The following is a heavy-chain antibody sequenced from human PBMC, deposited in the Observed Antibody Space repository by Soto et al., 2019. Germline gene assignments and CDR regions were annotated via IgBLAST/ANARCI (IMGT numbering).Heavy chain of an antibody. CDR1: GYSFTTYG. Sequence: QVQLVQSGPEVKKPGASVEVSCTASGYSFTTYGFAWVRQAPGQGLEWMGWISAYNGNTNYAQKFQGRVTMTTDTSTSTAYMELRSLRSDDTAVYYCAGDAGSYSSSWYPYWGRGTLVTVSS. CDR3: AGDAGSYSSSWYPY. D-gene: IGHD6-13*01. J-gene: IGHJ4*02. CDR2: ISAYNGNT. V-gene: IGHV1-18*04.